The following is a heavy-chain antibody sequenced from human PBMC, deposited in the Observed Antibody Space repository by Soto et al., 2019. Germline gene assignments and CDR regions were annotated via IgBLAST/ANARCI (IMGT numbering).Heavy chain of an antibody. D-gene: IGHD3-22*01. J-gene: IGHJ1*01. CDR2: IIPIFGTA. Sequence: GASGKVSWKACGGTFNGYAISWGRQAPGKRVGWMGGIIPIFGTANYAQKFQGRVTITADESTSTAYMELSSLRSEDTAVYYCARARDIYYDSSGYRLYFQHWGQGTLVTVSS. V-gene: IGHV1-69*13. CDR3: ARARDIYYDSSGYRLYFQH. CDR1: GGTFNGYA.